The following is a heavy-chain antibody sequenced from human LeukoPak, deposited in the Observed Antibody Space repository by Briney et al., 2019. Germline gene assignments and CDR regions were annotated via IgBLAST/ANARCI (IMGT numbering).Heavy chain of an antibody. CDR1: GYTFTNCD. CDR3: ARVHSQQLIRGFDY. Sequence: ASVKVSCKASGYTFTNCDLHWVRQAPGQSLEWMGWINAGNGHTKYSQKFQGRVIITRDTPASTAYMDLSSLRPEDTAVYYCARVHSQQLIRGFDYWGPGTRVTVSS. D-gene: IGHD3-16*01. J-gene: IGHJ4*02. V-gene: IGHV1-3*01. CDR2: INAGNGHT.